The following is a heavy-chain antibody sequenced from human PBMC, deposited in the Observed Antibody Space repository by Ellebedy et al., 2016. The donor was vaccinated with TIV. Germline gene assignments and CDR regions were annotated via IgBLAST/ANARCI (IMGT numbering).Heavy chain of an antibody. D-gene: IGHD5-12*01. Sequence: GESLKISXAASGFTFSSYGMHWVRQAPGKGLEWVAVIWYDGSNKYYADSVKGRFTISRDNSKNTLYLQMNSLRAEDTAVYYCAREYIVATTITSVAFDIWGQGTMVTVSS. CDR1: GFTFSSYG. J-gene: IGHJ3*02. V-gene: IGHV3-33*01. CDR3: AREYIVATTITSVAFDI. CDR2: IWYDGSNK.